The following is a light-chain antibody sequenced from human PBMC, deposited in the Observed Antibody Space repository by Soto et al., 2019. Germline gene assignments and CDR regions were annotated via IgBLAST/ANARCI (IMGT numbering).Light chain of an antibody. CDR3: QQYNSYSPPFT. V-gene: IGKV1-5*01. Sequence: IQMTQSPSTLSASVGDRVTITCRASQSISSWLAWYQQKPGKAPKLLIYDASSLESGVPSRFSGSGSGTEFTLTISSLQPDDFATYYCQQYNSYSPPFTFGPGTKVDIK. CDR1: QSISSW. J-gene: IGKJ3*01. CDR2: DAS.